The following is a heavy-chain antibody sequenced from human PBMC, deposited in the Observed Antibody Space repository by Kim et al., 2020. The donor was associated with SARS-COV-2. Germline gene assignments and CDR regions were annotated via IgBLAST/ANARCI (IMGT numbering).Heavy chain of an antibody. CDR2: IYYTGSA. CDR3: AREIRGGSYTN. D-gene: IGHD1-26*01. Sequence: SETLSLTCTVSGGSISSDYWSWIRQPPGKGLEWIGYIYYTGSANYNPSLKSRVTISVDTSKNQFSLKLSSVTAADTAVYYCAREIRGGSYTNWSRGTLVTISS. J-gene: IGHJ4*02. CDR1: GGSISSDY. V-gene: IGHV4-59*01.